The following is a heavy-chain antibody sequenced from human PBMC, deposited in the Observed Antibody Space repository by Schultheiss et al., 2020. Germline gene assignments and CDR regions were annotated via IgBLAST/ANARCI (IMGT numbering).Heavy chain of an antibody. J-gene: IGHJ5*02. CDR3: ARAGAYCSGGSCYLSWFDP. CDR1: GFTFSSYW. V-gene: IGHV3-74*01. CDR2: INSDGSST. Sequence: GGSLRLSCAASGFTFSSYWMHWVRQAPGKGLVWVSRINSDGSSTTYADSVKGRFTISRDNAKNSLYLEMNSQRPEDTAVYYCARAGAYCSGGSCYLSWFDPWGQGTLVTVSS. D-gene: IGHD2-15*01.